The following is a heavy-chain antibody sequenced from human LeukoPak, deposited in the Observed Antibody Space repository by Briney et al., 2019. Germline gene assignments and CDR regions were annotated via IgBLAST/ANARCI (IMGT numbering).Heavy chain of an antibody. V-gene: IGHV1-3*01. CDR3: ARDSGSGNNDY. CDR1: GYTFTSYV. Sequence: ASVKVSCKASGYTFTSYVIHWVRQGPGQRLEWMGWISAGNGNTKYSQNFQGRVAFISNTSATTAFMELSSLRSEDAAVYYCARDSGSGNNDYWGQETLVTVSS. CDR2: ISAGNGNT. D-gene: IGHD1-26*01. J-gene: IGHJ4*02.